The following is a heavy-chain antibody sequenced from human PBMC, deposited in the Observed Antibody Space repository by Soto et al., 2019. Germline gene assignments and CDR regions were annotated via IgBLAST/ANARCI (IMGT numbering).Heavy chain of an antibody. CDR1: GFTFRSYA. CDR2: ISYDGSNK. V-gene: IGHV3-30-3*01. J-gene: IGHJ4*02. D-gene: IGHD5-12*01. CDR3: AREYCLEMATLDF. Sequence: PGGSLRLSCAASGFTFRSYAMHWVRQAPGKGLEWVAAISYDGSNKYYADSVKGRFTIARDNSKNTLYLQMNSLRVEDSAVYYCAREYCLEMATLDFWGQGTLVTVSS.